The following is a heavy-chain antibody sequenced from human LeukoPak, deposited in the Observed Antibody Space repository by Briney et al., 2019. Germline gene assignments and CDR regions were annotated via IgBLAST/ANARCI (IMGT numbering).Heavy chain of an antibody. D-gene: IGHD3-22*01. CDR1: GRSFSGYY. J-gene: IGHJ4*02. CDR3: ARGEVTMIVVVTYYFDY. Sequence: SETLSLTCAVYGRSFSGYYWSWIRQPPGKGLEWIGEINHSGSTNYNPSLKSRVTISVDTSKNQFSLKLSSVTAADTAVYYCARGEVTMIVVVTYYFDYWGQGTLVTVSS. V-gene: IGHV4-34*01. CDR2: INHSGST.